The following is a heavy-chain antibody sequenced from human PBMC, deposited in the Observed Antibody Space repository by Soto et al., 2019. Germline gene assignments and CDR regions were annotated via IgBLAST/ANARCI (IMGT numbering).Heavy chain of an antibody. CDR2: FIPVFDVA. D-gene: IGHD1-26*01. CDR1: GGTFSSYS. CDR3: ARGDTAPEGAWFDP. Sequence: SVKVSCKASGGTFSSYSINWVRQAPGQGLEWMGRFIPVFDVANYAQEFQGRVTITADDSTTTAYMQLSSLRSEDTAMYYCARGDTAPEGAWFDPWGQGTLVTVSS. V-gene: IGHV1-69*13. J-gene: IGHJ5*02.